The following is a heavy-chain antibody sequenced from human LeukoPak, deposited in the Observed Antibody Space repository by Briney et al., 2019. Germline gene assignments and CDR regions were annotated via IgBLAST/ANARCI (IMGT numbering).Heavy chain of an antibody. D-gene: IGHD3-10*01. CDR2: INSDGSST. CDR1: GFTFSSYW. CDR3: TRGTGSYYSLGY. V-gene: IGHV3-74*01. J-gene: IGHJ4*02. Sequence: GGSLRLSCAASGFTFSSYWMHWVRQAPGKGLVWVSRINSDGSSTIYADSVQGRFTISRDNAKNTLYLQMNSLRAEDTAVYFCTRGTGSYYSLGYWGQGTLVTVSS.